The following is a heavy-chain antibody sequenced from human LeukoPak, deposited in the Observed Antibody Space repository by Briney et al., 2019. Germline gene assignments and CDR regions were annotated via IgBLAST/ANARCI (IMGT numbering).Heavy chain of an antibody. D-gene: IGHD3-16*02. CDR1: GFAFSSSW. CDR2: MNSDGTTT. J-gene: IGHJ4*02. V-gene: IGHV3-74*01. Sequence: GGSLRLSCAGSGFAFSSSWMHRVRQAPGKGLVWASRMNSDGTTTNYADSVKGRFTISRDNAKNTLYLQMNSLTVEDTAVYYCTIAGSYRFDYWGQGTLVTVSP. CDR3: TIAGSYRFDY.